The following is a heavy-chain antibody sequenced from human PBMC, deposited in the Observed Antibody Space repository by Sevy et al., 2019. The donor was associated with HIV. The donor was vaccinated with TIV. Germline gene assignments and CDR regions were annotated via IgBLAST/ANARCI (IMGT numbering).Heavy chain of an antibody. J-gene: IGHJ4*02. Sequence: GGSLRLSCAASGFTFSDYGMHWVRQAPGKGLEWVAVMSHDGNYKNHADSVKVRFTISRDNFKNTPYLQMNSLRVEDTAVYFCARLFSCGGDCYYLDYWGQGAPVTVSS. D-gene: IGHD2-21*02. V-gene: IGHV3-30*04. CDR1: GFTFSDYG. CDR3: ARLFSCGGDCYYLDY. CDR2: MSHDGNYK.